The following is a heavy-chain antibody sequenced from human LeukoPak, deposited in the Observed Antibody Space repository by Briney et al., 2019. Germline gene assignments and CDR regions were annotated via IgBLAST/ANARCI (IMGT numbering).Heavy chain of an antibody. Sequence: GVSVKVSCKASGYTFTGYYMHWVRQAPRQGLEWMGWINPNSGGTNYAQKFQGRVTMTRDTSISTAYMELSRLRSDDTAVYYCAGYGSGSYQKAAVDIWGQGTMVTVSS. CDR3: AGYGSGSYQKAAVDI. CDR1: GYTFTGYY. J-gene: IGHJ3*02. V-gene: IGHV1-2*02. CDR2: INPNSGGT. D-gene: IGHD3-10*01.